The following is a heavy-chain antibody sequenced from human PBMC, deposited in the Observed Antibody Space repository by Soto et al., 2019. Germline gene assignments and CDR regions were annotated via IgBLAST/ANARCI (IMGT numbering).Heavy chain of an antibody. V-gene: IGHV3-23*01. J-gene: IGHJ3*02. D-gene: IGHD6-19*01. CDR3: AKTANGWFSAFDI. CDR2: ISGSGGTT. Sequence: EVQLLESGGGLVQPGGSLRLSCAASGFTFSSYAMSWVRQAPGKGLEWVSAISGSGGTTYYADSVKGRFTFSRDNSKNTRNLQMNILRAEDTAVYYCAKTANGWFSAFDIWGQGTMVTVSS. CDR1: GFTFSSYA.